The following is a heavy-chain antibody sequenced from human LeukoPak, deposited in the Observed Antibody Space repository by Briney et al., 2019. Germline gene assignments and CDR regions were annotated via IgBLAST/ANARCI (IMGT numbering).Heavy chain of an antibody. CDR2: IIPIFGTA. CDR1: GGTFSSYA. V-gene: IGHV1-69*05. CDR3: ARGLVRGVITIDY. Sequence: SVKVSCKASGGTFSSYAISWVRQAPGQGLEWMGGIIPIFGTANYAQKLQGRVTMTTDTSKSTAYMELRSLRSDDTAVYYCARGLVRGVITIDYWGQGTLVTVSS. D-gene: IGHD3-10*01. J-gene: IGHJ4*02.